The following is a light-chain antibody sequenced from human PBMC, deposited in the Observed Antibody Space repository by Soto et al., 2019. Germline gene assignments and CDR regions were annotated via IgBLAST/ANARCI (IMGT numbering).Light chain of an antibody. J-gene: IGKJ3*01. CDR3: QQYYGIPWS. V-gene: IGKV4-1*01. CDR2: WAS. CDR1: QSVLYSSNNKNY. Sequence: DIVMTQSPDSLAVSLGERATINCKSSQSVLYSSNNKNYLAWYQQKPGQPPKLLIYWASTRESGVPDRFSGSGSGTDFTLTISSLQAEDVAVYFCQQYYGIPWSFCPGTKVDIK.